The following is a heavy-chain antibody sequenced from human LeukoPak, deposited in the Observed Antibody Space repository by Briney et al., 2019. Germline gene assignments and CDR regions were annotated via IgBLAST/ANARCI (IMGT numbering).Heavy chain of an antibody. Sequence: GGSLRLSCTASGFPFIEYSMNWVRQAPGKGLEWIPYIGIDSGNTKYADSVRGRFTISADKAKNSLHLQMNSLRVEDTAVYYCARDHNYAFDNWGQGTLVSVAS. J-gene: IGHJ4*02. CDR3: ARDHNYAFDN. V-gene: IGHV3-48*01. CDR1: GFPFIEYS. D-gene: IGHD1-1*01. CDR2: IGIDSGNT.